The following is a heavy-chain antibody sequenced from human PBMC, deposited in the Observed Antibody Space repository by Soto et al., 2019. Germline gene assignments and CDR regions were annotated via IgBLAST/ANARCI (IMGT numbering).Heavy chain of an antibody. CDR1: GGTFSSYA. CDR2: IIPIFGTA. Sequence: ASVKVSCKASGGTFSSYAISWVRQAPGQGLEWMGGIIPIFGTANYAQKFQGRVTITADESTSTAYMELSSLRPEDTAVYYCARRSAYYDFWSGYYDNYYYYGMDVWSQGTTVTVSS. D-gene: IGHD3-3*01. V-gene: IGHV1-69*13. J-gene: IGHJ6*02. CDR3: ARRSAYYDFWSGYYDNYYYYGMDV.